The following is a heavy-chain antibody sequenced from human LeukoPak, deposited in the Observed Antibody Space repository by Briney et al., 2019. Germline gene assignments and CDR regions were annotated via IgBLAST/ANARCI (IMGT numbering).Heavy chain of an antibody. D-gene: IGHD2-2*01. CDR2: ISGSSSSI. CDR3: ARDGGSAMPFDY. CDR1: GFTFSSYA. Sequence: GGSLRLSCAASGFTFSSYAMSWVRQAPGKGLEWVSAISGSSSSIYYADSVKGRFTFFRDNAKNSLYLQMNSLRAEDTAVYYCARDGGSAMPFDYWGQGTLVTVSS. V-gene: IGHV3-21*01. J-gene: IGHJ4*02.